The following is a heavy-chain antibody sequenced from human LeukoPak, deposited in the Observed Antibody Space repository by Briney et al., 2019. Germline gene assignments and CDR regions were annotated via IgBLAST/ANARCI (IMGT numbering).Heavy chain of an antibody. CDR3: ARRHIVVVTEEWYFDL. V-gene: IGHV4-30-2*01. Sequence: PSQTLSLTCAVSGGSISSGGYSWSWIRQPPGKGLEWIGYIYHSGSTYYNPSLKSRVTISVDRSKNQFSLKLSSVTAADTAVYYCARRHIVVVTEEWYFDLWGRGTLVTVSS. J-gene: IGHJ2*01. CDR1: GGSISSGGYS. CDR2: IYHSGST. D-gene: IGHD2-21*02.